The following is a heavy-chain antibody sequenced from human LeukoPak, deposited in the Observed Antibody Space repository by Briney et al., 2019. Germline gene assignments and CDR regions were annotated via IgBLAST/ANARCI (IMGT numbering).Heavy chain of an antibody. V-gene: IGHV3-30-3*01. Sequence: GGSLRLSCAASGFIFSSYAMHWVRQAPGKGLEWVAVISYDGSNKYYADSVKGRFTISRDNSKNTLYLQMNSLRAEDTALYYCAKDYDSSGYYFDYWGQGTLVTVSS. D-gene: IGHD3-22*01. CDR2: ISYDGSNK. J-gene: IGHJ4*02. CDR1: GFIFSSYA. CDR3: AKDYDSSGYYFDY.